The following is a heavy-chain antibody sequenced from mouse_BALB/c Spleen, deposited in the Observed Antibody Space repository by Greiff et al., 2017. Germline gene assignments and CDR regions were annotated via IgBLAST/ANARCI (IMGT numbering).Heavy chain of an antibody. V-gene: IGHV1S22*01. J-gene: IGHJ1*01. CDR1: GYTFTSYG. CDR3: TRNEGYFRGDFDV. Sequence: LQQSGSELVRPGDSVKLSCKASGYTFTSYGMSWVQQRHGQGLEWIANIYPGSGSTNYHEKFKSKGTLSVNTSSSTVYMHLSRLTSEDSAFYYCTRNEGYFRGDFDVWGAGTTGTVSS. CDR2: IYPGSGST.